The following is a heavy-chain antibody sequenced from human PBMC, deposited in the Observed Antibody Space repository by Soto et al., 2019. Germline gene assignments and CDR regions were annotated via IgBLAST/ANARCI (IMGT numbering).Heavy chain of an antibody. D-gene: IGHD6-6*01. J-gene: IGHJ6*03. V-gene: IGHV3-9*01. CDR3: AKDAAYSSSDYYYYMDV. Sequence: GGSLRLSCAASGFTFDDYAMHWVRQAPGKGLEWVSGISWNSGSIGYADSVKGRFTISRDNAKNSLYLQMNSLRAEDTALYYCAKDAAYSSSDYYYYMDVWGKGTTVTVPS. CDR2: ISWNSGSI. CDR1: GFTFDDYA.